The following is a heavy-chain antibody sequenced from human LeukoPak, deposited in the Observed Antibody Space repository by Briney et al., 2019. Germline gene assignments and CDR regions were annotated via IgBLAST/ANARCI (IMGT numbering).Heavy chain of an antibody. J-gene: IGHJ6*03. CDR2: INPSGST. CDR1: GGSFSGYY. Sequence: SETLSLTCAVYGGSFSGYYWTWIRQSPGKGLEWIGEINPSGSTYYNPSLKTRLTISRDTSKNQFSLRLSSVTAADTAVYYCARGRQEISMILVVMTGVSYYLDVWGKGTTVTVS. CDR3: ARGRQEISMILVVMTGVSYYLDV. V-gene: IGHV4-34*01. D-gene: IGHD3-22*01.